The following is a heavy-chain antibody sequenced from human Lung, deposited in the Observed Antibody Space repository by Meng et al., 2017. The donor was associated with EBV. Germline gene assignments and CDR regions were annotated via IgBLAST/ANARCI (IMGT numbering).Heavy chain of an antibody. CDR3: ARDLSGYYSFVDY. CDR1: GYTFTGYY. D-gene: IGHD3-22*01. CDR2: INPNNGGA. V-gene: IGHV1-2*06. J-gene: IGHJ4*02. Sequence: VQLVQLGAEVKRPGASVKVSCKASGYTFTGYYMQWVRQAPGQGLEWMGRINPNNGGANYAQQFQDRVTMTTDTSISTAYMELSRLRSDDTAVYYCARDLSGYYSFVDYWGQGTLVTVSS.